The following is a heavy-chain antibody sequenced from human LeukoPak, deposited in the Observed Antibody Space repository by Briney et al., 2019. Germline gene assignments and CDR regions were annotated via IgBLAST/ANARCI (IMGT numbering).Heavy chain of an antibody. D-gene: IGHD6-13*01. CDR2: ISSSSYI. V-gene: IGHV3-21*04. CDR1: GFTFSSYS. J-gene: IGHJ4*02. CDR3: ARGIAAAAKQGGFDF. Sequence: GGSLRLSCAASGFTFSSYSMNWVRQAPGKGLEWVSSISSSSYIYYADSVKGRFTISRDNAKNSLYLQMNSLRAEDTAVYYCARGIAAAAKQGGFDFWGQGTLVTVSS.